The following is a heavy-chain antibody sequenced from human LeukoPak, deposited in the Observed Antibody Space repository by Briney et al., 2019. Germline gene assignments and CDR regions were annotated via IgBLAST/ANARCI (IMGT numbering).Heavy chain of an antibody. D-gene: IGHD3-10*01. Sequence: PGGSLRLSCAASGFNFNNYGMRWVRQAPGKGLEWVTFIPSDGNNQYYADSVKGRFTISRDNSRNTLYLQMNSLRVQDTAVYYCVKDTCRGDFWGQGTLVTVSS. CDR2: IPSDGNNQ. V-gene: IGHV3-30*02. J-gene: IGHJ4*02. CDR3: VKDTCRGDF. CDR1: GFNFNNYG.